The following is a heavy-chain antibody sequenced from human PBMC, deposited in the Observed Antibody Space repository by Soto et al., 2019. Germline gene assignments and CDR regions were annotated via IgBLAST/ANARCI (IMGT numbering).Heavy chain of an antibody. CDR2: ISSSGSTI. CDR1: GFTFSDYY. CDR3: ADDTYYYGSGSYRDYYYGMDV. Sequence: QVQLVESGGGLVKPGGSLRLSCAASGFTFSDYYMSWIRQAPGKGLEWVSYISSSGSTIYYADSVKGRFTISRDNAKNSLYLQMNSLRAEDTAVYYCADDTYYYGSGSYRDYYYGMDVWGQGTTVTVSS. V-gene: IGHV3-11*01. D-gene: IGHD3-10*01. J-gene: IGHJ6*02.